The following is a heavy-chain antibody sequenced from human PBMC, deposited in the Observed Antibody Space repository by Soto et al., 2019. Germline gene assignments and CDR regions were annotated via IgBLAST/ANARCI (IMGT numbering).Heavy chain of an antibody. Sequence: EVQLVESGGGLVQPGGSLKLSCAASGFTFSGSGIHWVRQAPGKGLEWVGRISTKPNNYATEYAASVKGRFTISRDDSENTAYLHMNSLKTEDTAVYYCSSPPAGSWCFYGMDVWGQGTTVTVSS. CDR1: GFTFSGSG. D-gene: IGHD2-15*01. J-gene: IGHJ6*02. CDR2: ISTKPNNYAT. V-gene: IGHV3-73*02. CDR3: SSPPAGSWCFYGMDV.